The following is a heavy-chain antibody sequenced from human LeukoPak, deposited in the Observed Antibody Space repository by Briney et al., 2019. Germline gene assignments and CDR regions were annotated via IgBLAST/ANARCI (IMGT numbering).Heavy chain of an antibody. CDR1: GFSITTYG. V-gene: IGHV5-51*01. J-gene: IGHJ4*02. CDR3: ARRACSGDSCLDY. CDR2: IDLGDSDT. D-gene: IGHD2-15*01. Sequence: NLGESLEISCKGSGFSITTYGIDWVRQPPGKGLEWMGIIDLGDSDTRYSPPFQGQVTISGDKSINTAYVQWSNLKASDTAMYYCARRACSGDSCLDYWGQGTLVTVSS.